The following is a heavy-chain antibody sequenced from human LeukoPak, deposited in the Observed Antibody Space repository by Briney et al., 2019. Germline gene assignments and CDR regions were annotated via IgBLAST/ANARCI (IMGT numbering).Heavy chain of an antibody. CDR1: GFTFSSYA. Sequence: GGSLRLSCAASGFTFSSYAMRWVRQAPGKGLEWVSAISGSGGSTYYADSVKGRFTISRDNSKNTLYLQMNSLRAEDTAVYYCAKSHRAAVTMVRGVAYYFDYWGQGTLVTVSS. J-gene: IGHJ4*02. D-gene: IGHD3-10*01. V-gene: IGHV3-23*01. CDR2: ISGSGGST. CDR3: AKSHRAAVTMVRGVAYYFDY.